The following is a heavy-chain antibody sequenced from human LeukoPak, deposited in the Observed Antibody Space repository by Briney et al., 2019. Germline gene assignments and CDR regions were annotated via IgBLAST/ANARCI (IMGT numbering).Heavy chain of an antibody. D-gene: IGHD3-16*01. J-gene: IGHJ4*02. V-gene: IGHV4-59*01. CDR3: ARAAWGELCLWDY. CDR1: GGSISSYY. CDR2: IYYSGST. Sequence: SETLSLTCTVSGGSISSYYWSWIRQPPGKGLEWIGYIYYSGSTNYNPALKSRVTISVDTSKNQLSLKLTSVTAADTAVYYCARAAWGELCLWDYWGQGTLVTVSS.